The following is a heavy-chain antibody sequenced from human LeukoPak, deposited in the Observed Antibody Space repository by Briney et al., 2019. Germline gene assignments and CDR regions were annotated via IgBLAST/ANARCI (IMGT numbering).Heavy chain of an antibody. CDR1: GFTFSSYW. V-gene: IGHV3-7*01. CDR2: IKQDGSEK. D-gene: IGHD6-13*01. CDR3: ARDRPAAENNWFDP. Sequence: GGSLRLSCAASGFTFSSYWMSWVRQAPGKGLEWVANIKQDGSEKYYVDSVKGRFTISRDSAKNSLYLQMNSLRAEDTAVYYCARDRPAAENNWFDPWGQGTLVTVSS. J-gene: IGHJ5*02.